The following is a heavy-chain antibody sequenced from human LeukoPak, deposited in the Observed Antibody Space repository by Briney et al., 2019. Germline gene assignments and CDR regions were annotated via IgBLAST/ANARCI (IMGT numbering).Heavy chain of an antibody. Sequence: SVKVSCKASGGTFSSYAIGWVRQAPGQGLEWVGGIIPIFGTANYAQKFQGRVTITTDESTSTAYMELSSLRSEDTAVYYCARVSWGAVAGTLDYWGQGTLVTVSS. CDR3: ARVSWGAVAGTLDY. CDR1: GGTFSSYA. D-gene: IGHD6-19*01. J-gene: IGHJ4*02. CDR2: IIPIFGTA. V-gene: IGHV1-69*05.